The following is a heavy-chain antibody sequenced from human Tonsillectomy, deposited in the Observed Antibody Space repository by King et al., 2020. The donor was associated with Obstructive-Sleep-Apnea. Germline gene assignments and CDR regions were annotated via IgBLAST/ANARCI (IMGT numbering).Heavy chain of an antibody. CDR1: GFTFSSYW. V-gene: IGHV3-7*01. D-gene: IGHD2-2*01. CDR2: IKKDGSEQ. J-gene: IGHJ6*02. Sequence: QLVQSGGGLVQPGGSLRLSCAASGFTFSSYWMTWVRQAPGKGLEWVANIKKDGSEQYYVDSVKGRFTISRDNAKISLYLQMNSLRAEDTAVYYCARCSRTSCYYYGMDVWGQGTTVTVSS. CDR3: ARCSRTSCYYYGMDV.